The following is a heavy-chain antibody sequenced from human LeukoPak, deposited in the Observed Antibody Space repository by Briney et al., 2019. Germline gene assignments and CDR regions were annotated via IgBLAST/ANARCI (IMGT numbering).Heavy chain of an antibody. Sequence: ASVKVSCKASGGTFSSYAISWVRQAPGQGLEWMGGIIPIFGTANYAQKFQGRVTITTDESTSTAYMELSSLRSEDTAVYYCARPGSEPGVRVGAFDIWGQGTMITVSS. CDR2: IIPIFGTA. CDR3: ARPGSEPGVRVGAFDI. D-gene: IGHD3-3*01. J-gene: IGHJ3*02. V-gene: IGHV1-69*05. CDR1: GGTFSSYA.